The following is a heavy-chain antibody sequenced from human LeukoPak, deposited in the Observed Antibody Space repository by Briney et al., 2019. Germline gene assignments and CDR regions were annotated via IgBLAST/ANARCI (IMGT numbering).Heavy chain of an antibody. CDR1: GGSIRGSY. D-gene: IGHD4-17*01. J-gene: IGHJ4*02. Sequence: SETLSLTCTVSGGSIRGSYWSWIRQPPGKGLEWIAYMYNSGSTNYNPSLKSRVTISIDTSKHQLSLKLSSLTAADTAIYYCARGIESYGDYGYWGQGILVTVSS. V-gene: IGHV4-59*01. CDR3: ARGIESYGDYGY. CDR2: MYNSGST.